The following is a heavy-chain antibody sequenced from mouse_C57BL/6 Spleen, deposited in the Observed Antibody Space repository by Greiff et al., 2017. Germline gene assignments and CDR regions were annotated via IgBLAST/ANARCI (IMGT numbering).Heavy chain of an antibody. V-gene: IGHV8-12*01. CDR3: ARMGDYDGGYFDV. Sequence: QVTLKESGPGILQSSQTLSLTCSFSGFSLSTSGMGVSWIRQPSGKGLEWLAHIYWDDDKRYNPSLKSRLTISKDTSRNQVFLKITSVDTADTATYYCARMGDYDGGYFDVWGTGTTVTVSS. CDR1: GFSLSTSGMG. D-gene: IGHD2-4*01. J-gene: IGHJ1*03. CDR2: IYWDDDK.